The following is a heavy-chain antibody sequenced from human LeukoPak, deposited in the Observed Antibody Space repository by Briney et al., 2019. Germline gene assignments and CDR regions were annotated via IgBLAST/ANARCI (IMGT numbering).Heavy chain of an antibody. V-gene: IGHV3-7*01. CDR2: LKQDGSEK. CDR3: ARDRGITIFGVAGF. D-gene: IGHD3-3*01. J-gene: IGHJ4*02. Sequence: GSLRLSCAASGFTFRSFWMSWVRQAPGKGLEWVASLKQDGSEKYYVDSVKGRFTISRDNAKNSLYLQMNSLRVEDTAVYYCARDRGITIFGVAGFWGQGTLLTVSP. CDR1: GFTFRSFW.